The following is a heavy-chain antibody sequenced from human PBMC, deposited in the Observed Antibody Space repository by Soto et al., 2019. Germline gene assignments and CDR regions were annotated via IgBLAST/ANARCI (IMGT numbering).Heavy chain of an antibody. Sequence: GGSLRLSCAPSGFTFSSYAMSWVRQAPGKGLEWVSAISGSGGSTYYADSVKGRFTISRDNSKNTLYLQMNSLRAEDTAVYYCAKAVELWFGCYYGMDVWGQGTTVTVSS. D-gene: IGHD3-10*01. CDR3: AKAVELWFGCYYGMDV. V-gene: IGHV3-23*01. CDR1: GFTFSSYA. J-gene: IGHJ6*02. CDR2: ISGSGGST.